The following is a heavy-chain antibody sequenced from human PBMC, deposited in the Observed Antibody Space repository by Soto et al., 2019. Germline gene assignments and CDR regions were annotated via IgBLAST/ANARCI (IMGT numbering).Heavy chain of an antibody. CDR3: AKDTFYYDRSGYYTFDY. D-gene: IGHD3-22*01. CDR1: GFTFSSYG. CDR2: ISYDGSNE. V-gene: IGHV3-30*18. Sequence: GGSLRLSCAASGFTFSSYGIHWVRQAPGKGLEWVAAISYDGSNEHYADSVKGRFTISRDNSKKTVYLQMNSQRAEDTAVYFCAKDTFYYDRSGYYTFDYWGQGTLVTVS. J-gene: IGHJ4*02.